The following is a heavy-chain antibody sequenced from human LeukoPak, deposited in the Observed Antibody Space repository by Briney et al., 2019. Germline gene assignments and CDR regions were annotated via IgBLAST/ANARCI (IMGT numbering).Heavy chain of an antibody. CDR2: IIPILGIA. D-gene: IGHD3-3*01. Sequence: ASVKVSCKASGGTFSSYAISWVRQAPGQGLEWMGRIIPILGIANYAQKFQGRVTITADKSTSTAYMELSSLRSEDTAVYYCARVLRGVRFLEWSPEIWFDPWGQGTLVTVSS. CDR1: GGTFSSYA. V-gene: IGHV1-69*04. CDR3: ARVLRGVRFLEWSPEIWFDP. J-gene: IGHJ5*02.